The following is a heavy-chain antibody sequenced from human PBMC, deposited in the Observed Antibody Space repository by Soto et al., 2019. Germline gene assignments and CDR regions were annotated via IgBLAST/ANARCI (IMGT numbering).Heavy chain of an antibody. CDR1: GYTFTSYG. Sequence: GASVKVSSKASGYTFTSYGISWVRQAPGQGLEWMGWISAYNGNTNYAQKLQGRVTMTTDTSTSTAYMELRSLRSDDTAVYYCARDYTGYSNTLFDFWGQGTLVTVSS. J-gene: IGHJ4*02. D-gene: IGHD4-4*01. CDR3: ARDYTGYSNTLFDF. CDR2: ISAYNGNT. V-gene: IGHV1-18*01.